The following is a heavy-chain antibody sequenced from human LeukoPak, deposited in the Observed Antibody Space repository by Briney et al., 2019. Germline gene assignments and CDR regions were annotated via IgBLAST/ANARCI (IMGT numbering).Heavy chain of an antibody. CDR3: AAGEPYVY. D-gene: IGHD1-14*01. J-gene: IGHJ4*02. Sequence: PGGSLRLSCAASGFTFTTYGMHWVRQAPGKGLEWVAIIWYDGSHKYYADSVKGRFTISRDNSKNTLYLQMSSLRAEGTAVYYCAAGEPYVYWGQGTLVTVSS. CDR2: IWYDGSHK. CDR1: GFTFTTYG. V-gene: IGHV3-33*01.